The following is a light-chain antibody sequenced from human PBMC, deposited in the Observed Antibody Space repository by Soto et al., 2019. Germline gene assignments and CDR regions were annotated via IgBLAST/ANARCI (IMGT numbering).Light chain of an antibody. Sequence: QSALTQPASVSGSPGQSITISCTGTSSDVGGYNYVSWYQQHPGKAPKLMIYEVSNRPSGVSNRFSGSKSGNTASLTLSGLQAEDEANYYCGSYTSSRTLYVFGAGTKVTVL. J-gene: IGLJ1*01. CDR3: GSYTSSRTLYV. CDR1: SSDVGGYNY. V-gene: IGLV2-14*01. CDR2: EVS.